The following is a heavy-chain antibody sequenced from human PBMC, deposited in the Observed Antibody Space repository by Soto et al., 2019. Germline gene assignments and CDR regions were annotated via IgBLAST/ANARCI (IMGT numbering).Heavy chain of an antibody. J-gene: IGHJ4*02. D-gene: IGHD3-10*01. Sequence: LPETLSLTCTVSGGSISSDYWNWIRQPPGKGLEWIGYIHSGSTTYSASLRSRVTISVDTSKNQFSLKLSSVTAADTAVYFCARHDGSRSTDYWGQGTLVTVSS. CDR1: GGSISSDY. CDR3: ARHDGSRSTDY. V-gene: IGHV4-59*08. CDR2: IHSGST.